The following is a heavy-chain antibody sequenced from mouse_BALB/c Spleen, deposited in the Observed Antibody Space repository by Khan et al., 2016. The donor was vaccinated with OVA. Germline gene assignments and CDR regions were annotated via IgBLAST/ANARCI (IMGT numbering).Heavy chain of an antibody. J-gene: IGHJ3*01. Sequence: QVQLQQPGPELVRPGVSVKISCKGPDYTFNNYSMHWVQQSHVKRLEWIGAVSTNYGTTKYNQKFKGKAIMTVDNSSSTAYMELARLTSEDSAIYYCARDDGYSLFAYWGQGSLVTVSA. CDR3: ARDDGYSLFAY. CDR2: VSTNYGTT. CDR1: DYTFNNYS. V-gene: IGHV1S137*01. D-gene: IGHD2-3*01.